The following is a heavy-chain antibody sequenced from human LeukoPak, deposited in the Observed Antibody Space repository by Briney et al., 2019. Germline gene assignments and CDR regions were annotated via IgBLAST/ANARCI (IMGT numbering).Heavy chain of an antibody. J-gene: IGHJ2*01. D-gene: IGHD2-21*02. V-gene: IGHV5-51*01. CDR3: EPFHIVVMTGIPGYFDV. CDR1: GYSFTSYW. Sequence: GESLKISCKGSGYSFTSYWIGWVRQMPGKGLEWMGIIYPGDSDTRYSPSFQGQVTISADKSISSPYLQWSSLKATDPGMTFCEPFHIVVMTGIPGYFDVWGRGTLVTVSS. CDR2: IYPGDSDT.